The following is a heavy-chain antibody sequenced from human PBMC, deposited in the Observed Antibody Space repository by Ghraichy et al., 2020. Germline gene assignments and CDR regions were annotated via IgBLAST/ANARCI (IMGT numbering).Heavy chain of an antibody. J-gene: IGHJ6*02. CDR1: GGTFSSYA. V-gene: IGHV1-69*13. CDR2: IIPIFGTA. Sequence: SVKVSCKASGGTFSSYAISWVRQAPGQGLEWMGGIIPIFGTANYAQKFQGRVTITADESTSTAYMELSSLRSEDTAVYYCASCRIQNYYYYGMDVWGQGTTVTVSS. CDR3: ASCRIQNYYYYGMDV.